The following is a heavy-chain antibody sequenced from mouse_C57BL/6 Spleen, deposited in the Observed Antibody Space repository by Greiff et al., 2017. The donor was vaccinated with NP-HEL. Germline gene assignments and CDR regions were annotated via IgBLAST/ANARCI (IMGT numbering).Heavy chain of an antibody. V-gene: IGHV1-82*01. CDR2: IYPGDGDT. D-gene: IGHD2-4*01. CDR1: GYAFSSSW. J-gene: IGHJ1*03. Sequence: VHLVESGPELVKPGASVKISCKASGYAFSSSWMNWVKQRPGKGLEWIGRIYPGDGDTNYNGKFKGKATLTADKSSSTAYMQLSSLTSEDSAVYFCESDYDGDWYFDVWGTGTTVTVSS. CDR3: ESDYDGDWYFDV.